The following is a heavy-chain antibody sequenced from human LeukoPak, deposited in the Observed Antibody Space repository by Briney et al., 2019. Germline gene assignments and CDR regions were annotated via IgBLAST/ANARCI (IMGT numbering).Heavy chain of an antibody. CDR1: GGSISSYY. CDR2: IYYSGST. J-gene: IGHJ5*02. D-gene: IGHD3-22*01. V-gene: IGHV4-59*01. Sequence: PSETLSLTCTVSGGSISSYYWSWIRQPPGKGLEWIGYIYYSGSTNYNPSLKSRVTISVDTSKNQFSLKLNSVTAADTAVYYCARAAYYDSSGFLHSFNWFDPWGQGTLVTVSS. CDR3: ARAAYYDSSGFLHSFNWFDP.